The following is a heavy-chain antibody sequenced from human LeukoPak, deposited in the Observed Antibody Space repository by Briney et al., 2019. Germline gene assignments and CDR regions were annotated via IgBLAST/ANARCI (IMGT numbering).Heavy chain of an antibody. CDR3: ARSTTPMAVAGPDFDY. V-gene: IGHV1-24*01. Sequence: ASVKVSCKVSGYTLTELSMHWVRQAPGKGLEWMGGFDPEDGETIYAQKFQGRVTMTRDTSTSTVYMELSSLRSEDTAVYYCARSTTPMAVAGPDFDYWGQGTLVTVSS. CDR2: FDPEDGET. J-gene: IGHJ4*02. CDR1: GYTLTELS. D-gene: IGHD6-19*01.